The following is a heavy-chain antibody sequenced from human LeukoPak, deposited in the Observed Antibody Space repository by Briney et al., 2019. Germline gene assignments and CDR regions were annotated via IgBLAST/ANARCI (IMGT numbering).Heavy chain of an antibody. D-gene: IGHD3-3*01. CDR1: GYTFTSYY. CDR2: INPSGDYT. J-gene: IGHJ4*02. V-gene: IGHV1-46*01. Sequence: GASVKVSCKASGYTFTSYYIHWVRQAPGQGLEWMGMINPSGDYTNYAQKFQGRVTMTRDTSISTAYMELSRLRSDDTAVYYCARELYDFWSGYSYWGQGTLVTVSS. CDR3: ARELYDFWSGYSY.